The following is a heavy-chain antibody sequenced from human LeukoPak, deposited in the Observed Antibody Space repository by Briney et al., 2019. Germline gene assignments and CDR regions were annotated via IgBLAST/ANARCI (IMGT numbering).Heavy chain of an antibody. V-gene: IGHV1-46*01. CDR1: GYTFTSYY. Sequence: GASVKVSCKASGYTFTSYYMHWVRQAPGQGLEWMGIINPSSGSTSYAQKFQGRVTMTRDTSTSTVYMELSSLRSEDTAIYYCARGDTVTIDAFDIWGQGTLVTVSS. CDR3: ARGDTVTIDAFDI. CDR2: INPSSGST. D-gene: IGHD4-11*01. J-gene: IGHJ3*02.